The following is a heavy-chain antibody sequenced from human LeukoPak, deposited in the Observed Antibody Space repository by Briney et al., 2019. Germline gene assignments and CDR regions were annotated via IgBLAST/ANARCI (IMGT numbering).Heavy chain of an antibody. V-gene: IGHV3-23*01. Sequence: PGGSLRLSCAASGFTFSSYAMSWVRQAPGKGLEWVSAISGGGSNTYYADSVKGRFTISRDNSKNTLYLQMNSLRAEDTAVYYCASSLGNYDFWSGTWGQGTLVTVSS. CDR3: ASSLGNYDFWSGT. J-gene: IGHJ5*02. D-gene: IGHD3-3*01. CDR2: ISGGGSNT. CDR1: GFTFSSYA.